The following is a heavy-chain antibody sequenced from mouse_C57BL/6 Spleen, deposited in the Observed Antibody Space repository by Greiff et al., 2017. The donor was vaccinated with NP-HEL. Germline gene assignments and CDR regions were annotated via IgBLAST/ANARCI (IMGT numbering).Heavy chain of an antibody. V-gene: IGHV1-26*01. J-gene: IGHJ4*01. CDR1: GYTFTDYY. CDR2: INPNNGGT. Sequence: VQLQQSGPELVKPGASVKISCKASGYTFTDYYMNWVKQSHGKSLEWIGDINPNNGGTSYNQKFKGKATLTVDKSSSTAYMELRSLTSEDSAVYYCARGDYDYDSYAMDYWGQGTSVTVSS. D-gene: IGHD2-4*01. CDR3: ARGDYDYDSYAMDY.